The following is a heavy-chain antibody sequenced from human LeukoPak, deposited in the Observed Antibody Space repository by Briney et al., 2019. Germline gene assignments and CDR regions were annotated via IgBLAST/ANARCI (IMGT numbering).Heavy chain of an antibody. Sequence: PSETLSLTCTVSGGSISSYYWSWIRQPAGKGLEWIGRIYTSGSTNYNPSLKSRVTMSVDTSKNQFSLKLSSVTAADTAVYYCARDSLLWFGETPGHSNWFDPWGQGTLVTVSS. J-gene: IGHJ5*02. CDR2: IYTSGST. CDR1: GGSISSYY. CDR3: ARDSLLWFGETPGHSNWFDP. V-gene: IGHV4-4*07. D-gene: IGHD3-10*01.